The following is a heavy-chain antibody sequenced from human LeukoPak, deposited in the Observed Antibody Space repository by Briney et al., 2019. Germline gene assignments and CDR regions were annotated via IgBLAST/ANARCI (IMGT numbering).Heavy chain of an antibody. D-gene: IGHD2-2*01. J-gene: IGHJ5*02. Sequence: PSETLSLTCSVSGGSISSSAYYWGWIRQPPGQGLEWIGSIYYSGNTYYNPSLKSPVTISIDTSKNQFSLRLISVTAADTAVYYCARDQLYRSSSSCRNLGWFDPWGQGTLVTVSS. CDR2: IYYSGNT. V-gene: IGHV4-39*07. CDR3: ARDQLYRSSSSCRNLGWFDP. CDR1: GGSISSSAYY.